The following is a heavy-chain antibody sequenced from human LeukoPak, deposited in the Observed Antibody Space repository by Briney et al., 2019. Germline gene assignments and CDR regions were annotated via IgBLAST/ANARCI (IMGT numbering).Heavy chain of an antibody. CDR1: GYTFTGYY. J-gene: IGHJ4*02. V-gene: IGHV1-2*02. D-gene: IGHD4-11*01. Sequence: ASVKVSCKASGYTFTGYYMHWVRQAPGQGLEWLGWINPNSGGTNYAQKFQGRVTMTRDTSISTAYMEVSRLRSDDTAVYYCATPGGLDSNYVFDYWGQGTLATVSS. CDR2: INPNSGGT. CDR3: ATPGGLDSNYVFDY.